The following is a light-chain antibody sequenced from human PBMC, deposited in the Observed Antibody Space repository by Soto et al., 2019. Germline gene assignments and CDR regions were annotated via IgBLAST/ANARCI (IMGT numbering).Light chain of an antibody. CDR1: SSDLGGYNY. CDR3: SSYTTRSTPPYV. J-gene: IGLJ1*01. Sequence: QSVLTQPASVSGSPGQSITISCTGTSSDLGGYNYVSWYQQHPGKAPKLMIYEVSNRPSGVSNRFSGSKSGNTASLTISGLQAEDEADYYCSSYTTRSTPPYVFGTGTKVTVL. V-gene: IGLV2-14*03. CDR2: EVS.